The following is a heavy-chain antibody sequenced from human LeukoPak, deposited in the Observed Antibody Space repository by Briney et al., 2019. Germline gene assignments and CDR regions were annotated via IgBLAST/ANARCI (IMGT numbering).Heavy chain of an antibody. V-gene: IGHV3-11*06. CDR2: ISSSSSYT. D-gene: IGHD6-13*01. Sequence: KTGGSLRLSCAASGFTFSDYYMSWIRQAPGKGLEWVSYISSSSSYTNYADSVKGRFTISRDNAKNSLYLQMNSLRAEATAVYHCARGGAAAGTPFDYWGQGTLVTVSS. J-gene: IGHJ4*02. CDR1: GFTFSDYY. CDR3: ARGGAAAGTPFDY.